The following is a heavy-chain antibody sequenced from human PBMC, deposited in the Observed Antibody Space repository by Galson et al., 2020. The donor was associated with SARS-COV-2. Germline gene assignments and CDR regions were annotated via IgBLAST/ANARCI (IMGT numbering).Heavy chain of an antibody. J-gene: IGHJ3*02. V-gene: IGHV1-69*13. CDR3: ARPHSYGYRGNAFDI. D-gene: IGHD5-18*01. Sequence: SVKVSCKASGGTFSSYAISWVRQAPGQGLEWMGGIIPIFGTANYAQKFQGRVTITADESTSTAYMELSSLRSEDTAVYYCARPHSYGYRGNAFDIWGQGTMVTVSS. CDR2: IIPIFGTA. CDR1: GGTFSSYA.